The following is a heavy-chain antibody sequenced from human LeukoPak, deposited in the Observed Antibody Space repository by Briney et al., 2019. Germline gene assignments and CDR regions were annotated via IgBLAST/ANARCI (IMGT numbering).Heavy chain of an antibody. CDR2: IYTSGST. J-gene: IGHJ4*02. V-gene: IGHV4-4*07. Sequence: SETLSLTCTVSGGSISSYYWSWIRQPAGKGLEWIGRIYTSGSTNYNPSLKSRVTISVDTSKNQFSLKLSSVTAADTAVYYCARVQVGGWYPYYFDYWGQGTLVTVSS. CDR1: GGSISSYY. CDR3: ARVQVGGWYPYYFDY. D-gene: IGHD6-19*01.